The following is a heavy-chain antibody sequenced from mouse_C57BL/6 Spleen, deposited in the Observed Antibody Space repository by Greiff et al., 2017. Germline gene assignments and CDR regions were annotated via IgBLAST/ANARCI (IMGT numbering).Heavy chain of an antibody. J-gene: IGHJ3*01. Sequence: EVQLLQSGGGLVKPGGSLKLSCAASGFTFSSYAMSWVRQTPEKRLEWVATISDCDGYTYYPHHVKGRFTISRDNAKNNLYMQMTHQKSEDKARDCGARDPPFAWCAYWGQGTLVTVSA. CDR1: GFTFSSYA. V-gene: IGHV5-4*01. CDR2: ISDCDGYT. CDR3: ARDPPFAWCAY.